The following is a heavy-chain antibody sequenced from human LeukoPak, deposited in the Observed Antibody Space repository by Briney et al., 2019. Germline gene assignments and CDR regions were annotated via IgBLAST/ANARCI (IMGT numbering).Heavy chain of an antibody. CDR3: ARAYGDYGEDY. J-gene: IGHJ4*02. CDR1: GFTFTTYA. V-gene: IGHV3-23*01. CDR2: ISGSGGST. Sequence: GGSLRLSCAASGFTFTTYAMSWVRQAPGKGLEWVSTISGSGGSTYYADSAKGRFTISRDNSKNTLYLQMNSLRAEDTAVYYCARAYGDYGEDYWGQGTLVTVSS. D-gene: IGHD4-17*01.